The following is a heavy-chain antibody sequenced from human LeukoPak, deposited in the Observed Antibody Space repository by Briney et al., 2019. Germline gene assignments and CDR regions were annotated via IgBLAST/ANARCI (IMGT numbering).Heavy chain of an antibody. CDR1: GFTFSSYA. V-gene: IGHV3-23*01. D-gene: IGHD3-22*01. Sequence: EGSLRLSCAASGFTFSSYAMSWVRQAPGKGLEWVSAISGSGGSTYYADSVKGRFTISRDNSKNTLYLQMNSLRAEDTAVYYCAKGPHYYDSSGYYYNYWGQGTLVTVSS. CDR2: ISGSGGST. CDR3: AKGPHYYDSSGYYYNY. J-gene: IGHJ4*02.